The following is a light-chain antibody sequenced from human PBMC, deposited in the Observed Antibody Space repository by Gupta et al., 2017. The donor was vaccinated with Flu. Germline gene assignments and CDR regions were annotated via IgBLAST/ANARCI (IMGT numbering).Light chain of an antibody. V-gene: IGLV6-57*01. CDR1: GGSIARSF. CDR2: EDN. J-gene: IGLJ3*02. Sequence: SITCTRSGGSIARSFVQWYQERPGHSPTTVIYEDNKRPSGVPDRFSGSIDRSSNSASLTISGLKTEDAADYYCQSEDSTNRWVFGGGTKLTVL. CDR3: QSEDSTNRWV.